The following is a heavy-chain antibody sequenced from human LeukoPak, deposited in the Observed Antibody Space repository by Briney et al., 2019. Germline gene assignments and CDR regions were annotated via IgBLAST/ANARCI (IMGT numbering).Heavy chain of an antibody. D-gene: IGHD5-12*01. Sequence: GGSLRLSCAASGFTVSSNYMSWVRQAPGKGLEWVSAISGSGGSTYYADSVEGRFTISRDNSKNTLYLQMNSLRAEDTAVYYCAKVEMATIPPDYWGQGTLVTVSS. CDR3: AKVEMATIPPDY. J-gene: IGHJ4*02. CDR1: GFTVSSNY. V-gene: IGHV3-23*01. CDR2: ISGSGGST.